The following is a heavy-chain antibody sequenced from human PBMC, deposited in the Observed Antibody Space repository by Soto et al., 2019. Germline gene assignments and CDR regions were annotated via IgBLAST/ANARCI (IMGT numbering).Heavy chain of an antibody. V-gene: IGHV3-30-3*01. Sequence: LRLSCAASGLIFSNHAMQWVRQAPGKGLEWLAVISNDGGYKNYADSVKGRLTISRDNSKNTLYLQVNSLRAEDTAVYYCARDYYYDSTGTDAFDIWGQGTMVTVSS. CDR1: GLIFSNHA. D-gene: IGHD3-22*01. CDR2: ISNDGGYK. CDR3: ARDYYYDSTGTDAFDI. J-gene: IGHJ3*02.